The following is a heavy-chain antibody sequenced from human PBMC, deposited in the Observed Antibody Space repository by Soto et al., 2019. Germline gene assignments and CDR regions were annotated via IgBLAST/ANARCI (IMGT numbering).Heavy chain of an antibody. V-gene: IGHV3-53*01. Sequence: EVQLVESGGGLIQPGGSLKLSCAASGFTVGNNYMSWVRQAPGKGLEWVSLIYSTGTTKYADSVKGRFTVSSDNAKNTLYLQINSPRAEYPAVYYCTKDGRGSGSHYNTFGYWGQGTLLTVS. D-gene: IGHD3-10*01. J-gene: IGHJ4*02. CDR1: GFTVGNNY. CDR3: TKDGRGSGSHYNTFGY. CDR2: IYSTGTT.